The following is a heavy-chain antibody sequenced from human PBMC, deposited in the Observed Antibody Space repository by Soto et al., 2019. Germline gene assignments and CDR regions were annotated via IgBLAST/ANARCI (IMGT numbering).Heavy chain of an antibody. J-gene: IGHJ3*02. CDR1: GGSISSGGYS. D-gene: IGHD3-10*02. V-gene: IGHV4-30-2*01. Sequence: QLQLQESGSGLVKPSQTLSLTCAVSGGSISSGGYSWSWIRQPPGKGLEWIGYIYHSGSTYYNPSPNGRAPKPVDRSKNQFPLNVSSVPPADTAVYYCASMSPPLFPAFDIGGQGTMVPVSS. CDR3: ASMSPPLFPAFDI. CDR2: IYHSGST.